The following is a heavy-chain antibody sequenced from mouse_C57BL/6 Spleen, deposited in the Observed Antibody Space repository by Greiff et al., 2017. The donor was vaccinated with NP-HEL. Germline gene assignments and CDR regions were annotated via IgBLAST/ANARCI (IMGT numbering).Heavy chain of an antibody. Sequence: QVQLQQPGAELVRPGSSVKLSCKASGYTFTSYWMHWVKQRPIQGLEWIGNINPSDSETHYNQKFKDKATLTVDKSSCTAYMQLSSLTSEDSAVYYCARGDFDVWGTGTTVTVSS. CDR3: ARGDFDV. V-gene: IGHV1-52*01. CDR1: GYTFTSYW. CDR2: INPSDSET. J-gene: IGHJ1*03.